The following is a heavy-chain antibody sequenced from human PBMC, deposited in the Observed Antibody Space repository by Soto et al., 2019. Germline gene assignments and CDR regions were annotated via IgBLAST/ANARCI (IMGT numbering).Heavy chain of an antibody. V-gene: IGHV3-53*01. CDR2: VYAGDGR. CDR1: GFTVSTNY. CDR3: ARTAYGKNYFDY. Sequence: GGSLRLSCAASGFTVSTNYMSWVRQAPGKGLEWVSVVYAGDGRYYADSVEGRFTISRDISRSTVYLQMNSLRAEDTAVYYCARTAYGKNYFDYWGQGALVTVSS. D-gene: IGHD3-10*01. J-gene: IGHJ4*02.